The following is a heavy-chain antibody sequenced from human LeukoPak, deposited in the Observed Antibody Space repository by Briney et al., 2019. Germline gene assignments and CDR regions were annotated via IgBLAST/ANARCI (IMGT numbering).Heavy chain of an antibody. V-gene: IGHV4-4*07. CDR3: ARAGNGYSSVWSFLGFDY. J-gene: IGHJ4*02. CDR1: GASISSDY. D-gene: IGHD6-19*01. CDR2: IYTSGRT. Sequence: PSETLSLTCTVSGASISSDYWRWIRQPAGRGLEWIGRIYTSGRTNYNPSLKSRVTISVDTSKNQCSLTLSYVTAADTAVYYCARAGNGYSSVWSFLGFDYWGQGTLGTVSS.